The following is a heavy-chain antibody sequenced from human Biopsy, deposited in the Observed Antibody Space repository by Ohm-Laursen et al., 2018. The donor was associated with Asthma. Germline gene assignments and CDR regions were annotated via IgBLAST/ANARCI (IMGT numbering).Heavy chain of an antibody. V-gene: IGHV1-3*04. Sequence: ASVKVSCNASGYNFISFAIHWVRQAPGQRLEWMGWVNTGNGDTKYSQKFQGRVTITRDTSASTAYMELRSLRSEDTATYYRARTYYDFLTGQVKDVFGVWGQGTMVTVSS. J-gene: IGHJ3*01. CDR3: ARTYYDFLTGQVKDVFGV. CDR2: VNTGNGDT. D-gene: IGHD3-9*01. CDR1: GYNFISFA.